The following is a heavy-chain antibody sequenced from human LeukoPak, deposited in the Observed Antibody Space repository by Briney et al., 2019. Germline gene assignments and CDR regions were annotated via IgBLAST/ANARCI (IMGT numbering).Heavy chain of an antibody. V-gene: IGHV3-23*01. Sequence: GGSLRLSCAASGFTFSSYAMSWVRQAPGKGLEWVSAISGSGGSTYYADSVKGRFTISRDNAKNSLYLQMNSLRAEDTAVYYCARDLRYSSGWYHHYFDYWGQGTLVTVSS. D-gene: IGHD6-19*01. CDR1: GFTFSSYA. CDR2: ISGSGGST. J-gene: IGHJ4*02. CDR3: ARDLRYSSGWYHHYFDY.